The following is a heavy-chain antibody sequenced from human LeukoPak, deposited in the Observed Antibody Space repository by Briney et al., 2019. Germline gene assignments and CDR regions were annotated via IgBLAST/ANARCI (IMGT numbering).Heavy chain of an antibody. CDR1: GLSVSNNY. Sequence: PGGSLTLSCAGSGLSVSNNYMSWVRQAPGKGLEWVSGISGGGTAHYADSVMGRFTVSRDNSKNTLHLQMNSLRAEDTAVYYCARDDGRSGCAHWGQGTLVTVSS. D-gene: IGHD3-3*01. CDR2: ISGGGTA. CDR3: ARDDGRSGCAH. J-gene: IGHJ4*02. V-gene: IGHV3-53*01.